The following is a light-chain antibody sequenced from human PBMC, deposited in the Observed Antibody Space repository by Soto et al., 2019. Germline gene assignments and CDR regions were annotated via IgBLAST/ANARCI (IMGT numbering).Light chain of an antibody. CDR1: QSVLYSSHNKNY. J-gene: IGKJ5*01. CDR3: QQYYSTRLIT. CDR2: WAS. Sequence: DIVMTQSPDSLAVSLGERATINCKSSQSVLYSSHNKNYLAWYQQKPGQPPKLLIYWASTRESGVPDRFSGSGSGTDFTLTISTLQAEDVAVYYCQQYYSTRLITFGQGTRLEIK. V-gene: IGKV4-1*01.